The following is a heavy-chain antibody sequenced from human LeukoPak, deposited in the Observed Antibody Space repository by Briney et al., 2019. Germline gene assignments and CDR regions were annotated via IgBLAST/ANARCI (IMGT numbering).Heavy chain of an antibody. V-gene: IGHV3-30-3*01. CDR3: ARDLGTAVGGDLGL. CDR1: GFTFSTYS. J-gene: IGHJ4*02. CDR2: ISYDGSKK. Sequence: GRSLRLSCAASGFTFSTYSMHWVRQAPGKGLEWVAVISYDGSKKYYGEPVKGRFTISRDNSKNTLYLQMNSLRANDTAVYYCARDLGTAVGGDLGLWGQGTLVTVSS. D-gene: IGHD1-26*01.